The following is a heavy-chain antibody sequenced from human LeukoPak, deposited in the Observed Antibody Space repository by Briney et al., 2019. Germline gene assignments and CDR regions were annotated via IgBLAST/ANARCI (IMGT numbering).Heavy chain of an antibody. V-gene: IGHV3-64*01. D-gene: IGHD2-15*01. J-gene: IGHJ3*02. CDR3: ARDRDGGFAFDI. CDR1: RFSFSNYV. CDR2: IMPNGETR. Sequence: GGSLRLSCSASRFSFSNYVMHWVRQAPGTGLEYVSAIMPNGETRGYANSMKGRFSISRDNSKNTLYLQMGSLRAEDMAIYYCARDRDGGFAFDIWGQGTLVTASS.